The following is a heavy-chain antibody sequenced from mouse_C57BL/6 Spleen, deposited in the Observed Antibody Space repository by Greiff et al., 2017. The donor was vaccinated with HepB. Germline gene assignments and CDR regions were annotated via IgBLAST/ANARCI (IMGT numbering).Heavy chain of an antibody. CDR2: IHPNSGST. D-gene: IGHD2-4*01. Sequence: VQLQQPGAELVKPGASVKLSCKASGYTFTSYWMPWVKQRPGQGLEWIGMIHPNSGSTNYNEKFKSKATLTVDKSSSTAYMQLSSLTSEDSAVYYCARGEGYYDYDGGYWGQGTTLTVSS. CDR3: ARGEGYYDYDGGY. V-gene: IGHV1-64*01. J-gene: IGHJ2*01. CDR1: GYTFTSYW.